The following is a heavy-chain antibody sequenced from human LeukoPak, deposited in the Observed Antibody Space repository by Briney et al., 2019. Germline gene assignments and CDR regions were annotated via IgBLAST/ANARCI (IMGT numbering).Heavy chain of an antibody. J-gene: IGHJ4*02. D-gene: IGHD6-6*01. V-gene: IGHV3-23*01. Sequence: PGGSLRLSCAASGFTFSSYAMSWVRQAPGKGLEWVSAVSGSGGSTYYADSVKGRFTISRDNSKNTLHLQMNSLRAEDTVVYYCAKALYSSSSPPEFDYWGQGTLVTIPS. CDR3: AKALYSSSSPPEFDY. CDR2: VSGSGGST. CDR1: GFTFSSYA.